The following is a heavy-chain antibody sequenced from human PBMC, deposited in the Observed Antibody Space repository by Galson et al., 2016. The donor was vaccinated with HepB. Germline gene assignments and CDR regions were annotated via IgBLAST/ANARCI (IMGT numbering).Heavy chain of an antibody. V-gene: IGHV3-23*01. CDR3: AKAELRTSWSVYYDAMDV. CDR1: GFPFSSYA. D-gene: IGHD1-14*01. J-gene: IGHJ6*02. Sequence: SLRLSCAASGFPFSSYAMSWVRQSPGKGLEWVSGISSTGGVTWYADSVKGRFTISRDNSGNTLYLEMNTLRAEDTAVFYCAKAELRTSWSVYYDAMDVWGQGTTVTVSS. CDR2: ISSTGGVT.